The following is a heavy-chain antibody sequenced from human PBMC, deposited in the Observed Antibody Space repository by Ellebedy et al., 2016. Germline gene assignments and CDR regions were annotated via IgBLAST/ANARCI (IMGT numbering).Heavy chain of an antibody. V-gene: IGHV3-66*01. Sequence: GESLKISXAASGFIVSSNYMSWVRQAPGKGLEWVSVIYSGGSTYYADSVKGRFTISRDNAKNTLYLQMNSLRAEDTALYYCARDQDGKGTTSEYWGQGNLVTVSP. CDR1: GFIVSSNY. CDR2: IYSGGST. CDR3: ARDQDGKGTTSEY. D-gene: IGHD1-1*01. J-gene: IGHJ4*02.